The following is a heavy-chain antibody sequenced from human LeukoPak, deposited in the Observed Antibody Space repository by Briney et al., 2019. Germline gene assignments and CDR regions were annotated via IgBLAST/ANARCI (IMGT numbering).Heavy chain of an antibody. J-gene: IGHJ4*02. Sequence: PGGSLRLSCAASGFTFSSYGMHWVRQAPGKGLEWVAVIWYDGSNKYYVDSVKGRFTISRDNSKNTLYLQMNGLRAEDTALYYCASSRSSTWYGLEYWGQGTLVTVSS. CDR1: GFTFSSYG. V-gene: IGHV3-33*01. CDR2: IWYDGSNK. D-gene: IGHD6-13*01. CDR3: ASSRSSTWYGLEY.